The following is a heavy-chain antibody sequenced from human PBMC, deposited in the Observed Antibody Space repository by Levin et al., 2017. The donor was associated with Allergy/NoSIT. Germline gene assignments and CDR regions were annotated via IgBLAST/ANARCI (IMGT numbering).Heavy chain of an antibody. J-gene: IGHJ4*02. CDR2: IIPIFGTA. D-gene: IGHD2-2*01. V-gene: IGHV1-69*01. CDR1: GGTFSSYA. CDR3: ARKNTYCSSTSCYFDY. Sequence: KISCKASGGTFSSYAISWVRQAPGQGLEWMGGIIPIFGTANYAQKFQGRVTITADESTSTAYMELSSLRSEDTAVYYCARKNTYCSSTSCYFDYWGQGTLVTVSS.